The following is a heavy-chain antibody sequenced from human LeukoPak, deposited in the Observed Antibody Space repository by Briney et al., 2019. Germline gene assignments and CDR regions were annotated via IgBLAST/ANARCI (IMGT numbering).Heavy chain of an antibody. Sequence: KPSETLSVTCTVSGGSISSYYWSWIRQPPGKGLEWIGYVYYSGSTNYNPSLESRVTISVDTSKDQFSLKLSSVTAADTAVYYRAREYSSGWSGTGYWGQGTLVTVSS. CDR2: VYYSGST. CDR1: GGSISSYY. D-gene: IGHD6-19*01. J-gene: IGHJ4*02. V-gene: IGHV4-59*01. CDR3: AREYSSGWSGTGY.